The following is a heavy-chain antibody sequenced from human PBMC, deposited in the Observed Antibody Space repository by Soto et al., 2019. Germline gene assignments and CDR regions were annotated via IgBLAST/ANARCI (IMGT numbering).Heavy chain of an antibody. D-gene: IGHD6-19*01. CDR3: TKDERLALSGSLDS. CDR1: GFTFSNYA. CDR2: ISGSGGST. V-gene: IGHV3-23*01. J-gene: IGHJ4*02. Sequence: PGGSLRLSCAASGFTFSNYAVTWVRQAPGKGLEWVSTISGSGGSTYYADSVKGRLTISRDNAQNSLFLQMNSLRTDDTALYYCTKDERLALSGSLDSWGRGTLVTVSS.